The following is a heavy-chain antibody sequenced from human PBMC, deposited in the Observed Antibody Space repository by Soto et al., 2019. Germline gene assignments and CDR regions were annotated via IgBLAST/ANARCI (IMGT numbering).Heavy chain of an antibody. Sequence: QVQMVESGGGVVQPGTSLRLSCAASGFSFRTYGMHWVRQAPGKGLEWVALISYDGSSKYYADSVKGRLTISRDNSKNTLHLQLNSLRGEDTAVYYCAGGWNYFDYWGQGTLVTVSS. CDR2: ISYDGSSK. D-gene: IGHD6-19*01. V-gene: IGHV3-30*03. CDR1: GFSFRTYG. J-gene: IGHJ4*02. CDR3: AGGWNYFDY.